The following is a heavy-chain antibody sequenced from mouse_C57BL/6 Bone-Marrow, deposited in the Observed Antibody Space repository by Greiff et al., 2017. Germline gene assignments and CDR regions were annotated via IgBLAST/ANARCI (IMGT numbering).Heavy chain of an antibody. J-gene: IGHJ2*01. CDR1: GYAFSSSW. CDR2: IYPGDGDT. D-gene: IGHD1-1*01. CDR3: ARWHYYGSSYGY. Sequence: QVQLQQSGPELVKPGASVKISCKASGYAFSSSWMNWVKQRPGKGLEWIGRIYPGDGDTNYNGKFKGKATLTADKSSSTAYMQLSSLTSEDSAVYFCARWHYYGSSYGYWGQGTTLTVSS. V-gene: IGHV1-82*01.